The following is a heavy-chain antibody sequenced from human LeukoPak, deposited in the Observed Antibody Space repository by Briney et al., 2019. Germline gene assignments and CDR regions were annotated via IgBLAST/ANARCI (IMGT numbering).Heavy chain of an antibody. CDR2: INAGNGNT. D-gene: IGHD6-19*01. CDR1: GYTFTSYA. J-gene: IGHJ6*02. CDR3: AREEGIAVAGTYYYYYGMDV. Sequence: ASVKVSCKASGYTFTSYAMHWVRQAPGQRLEWMGWINAGNGNTKYSQKFQGRVTITRDTSASTAYMELSSLRSEDTAVYYCAREEGIAVAGTYYYYYGMDVWGQGTTVTVSS. V-gene: IGHV1-3*01.